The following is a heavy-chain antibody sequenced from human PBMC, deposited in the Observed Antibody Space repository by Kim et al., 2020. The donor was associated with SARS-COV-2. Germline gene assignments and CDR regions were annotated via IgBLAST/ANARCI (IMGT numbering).Heavy chain of an antibody. CDR1: GFTVSRNY. CDR2: IYSGGST. Sequence: GGSLRLSCAASGFTVSRNYMSWVRQAPGKGLEWVSVIYSGGSTFYADSVKGRFTISRDNSKNTLYLQMNSLRAEYTAVYYCARPVMSRDGMDVWGQGTTVTVSS. D-gene: IGHD3-16*01. CDR3: ARPVMSRDGMDV. J-gene: IGHJ6*02. V-gene: IGHV3-66*01.